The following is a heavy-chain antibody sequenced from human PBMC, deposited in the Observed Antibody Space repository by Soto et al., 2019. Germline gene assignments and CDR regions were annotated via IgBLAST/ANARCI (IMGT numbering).Heavy chain of an antibody. CDR3: LRGGRGYTKDDTLDI. CDR2: ISSRSSVI. Sequence: GGTLRLSCLASDCTLSGYSMNWVRQAPGGGLEWVSSISSRSSVIFYAESMRGRFTISRDNAKNSLYLQMNSLRAEDTAVYYCLRGGRGYTKDDTLDIWGQGAMVTVSS. D-gene: IGHD2-2*02. CDR1: DCTLSGYS. J-gene: IGHJ3*02. V-gene: IGHV3-21*01.